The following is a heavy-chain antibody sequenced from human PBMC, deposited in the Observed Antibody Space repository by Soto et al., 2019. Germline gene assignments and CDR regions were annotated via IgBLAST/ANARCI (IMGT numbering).Heavy chain of an antibody. CDR1: GYTFTRYD. J-gene: IGHJ6*04. CDR3: ARGGGRAAAPPYYSYYYGMEV. V-gene: IGHV1-8*01. Sequence: QVQLVQSGAEVKKPGASVKVSCKASGYTFTRYDINWVRQATGQGLEWMGWMNPNSGNTGYPQKFQGRVTMTRHTSISKAQLELSSLRFEGTAVYSCARGGGRAAAPPYYSYYYGMEVWGKGTTVIVSS. CDR2: MNPNSGNT. D-gene: IGHD6-25*01.